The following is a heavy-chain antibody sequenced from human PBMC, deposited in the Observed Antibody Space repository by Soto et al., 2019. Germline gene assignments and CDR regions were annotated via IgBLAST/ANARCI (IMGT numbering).Heavy chain of an antibody. CDR3: TRDFSPRVDTAMVGYYYYMDV. CDR2: IRSKAYGGTT. CDR1: GFTFGDYA. J-gene: IGHJ6*03. Sequence: PGGSLRLSCTASGFTFGDYAMSWFRQAPGKGLEWVGFIRSKAYGGTTEYAASVKGRFTISRDDSKSIAYLQMNSLKTEDTAAYYCTRDFSPRVDTAMVGYYYYMDVWGKGTTVTVSS. D-gene: IGHD5-18*01. V-gene: IGHV3-49*03.